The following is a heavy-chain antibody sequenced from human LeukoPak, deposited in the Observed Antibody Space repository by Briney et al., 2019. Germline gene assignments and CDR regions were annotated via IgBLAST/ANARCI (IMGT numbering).Heavy chain of an antibody. J-gene: IGHJ4*02. D-gene: IGHD6-13*01. V-gene: IGHV4-4*08. CDR3: ASGIAADLY. CDR2: IYTSGST. CDR1: DGSISAYY. Sequence: NPSETLSLTCTVSDGSISAYYWSWIRQPPGKGLEWIGYIYTSGSTNYNPSLKSRVTISVDTSKNQFSLKLSSVTAADTAVYYCASGIAADLYWGQGTLVTVSS.